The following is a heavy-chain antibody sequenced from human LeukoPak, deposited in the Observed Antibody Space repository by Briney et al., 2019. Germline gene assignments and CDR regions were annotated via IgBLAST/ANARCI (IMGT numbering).Heavy chain of an antibody. CDR1: GFTVSSNY. J-gene: IGHJ6*02. Sequence: GGSLRLSCAASGFTVSSNYMSWVRQAPGKGLEWVSAISGSGGNTYYTDSVKGRFTISRDNAKNTLYLQMNTLRVEDTAVYYCTRDLMDYDVSTGLHHYYMDVWGQGTTVTVSS. CDR2: ISGSGGNT. V-gene: IGHV3-23*01. CDR3: TRDLMDYDVSTGLHHYYMDV. D-gene: IGHD3-9*01.